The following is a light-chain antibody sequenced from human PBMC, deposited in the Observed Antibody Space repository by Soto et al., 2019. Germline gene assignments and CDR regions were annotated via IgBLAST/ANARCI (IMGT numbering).Light chain of an antibody. V-gene: IGKV3-20*01. J-gene: IGKJ1*01. CDR2: GAS. CDR1: QSVSSTY. CDR3: QQYGSSRWT. Sequence: EIVLTQSPDTLSLFPGERATLSCRASQSVSSTYLAWYQQKPGQAPRLLIFGASSRSTGIPDRFSGSGSGTDFTLTISRLEPEDFAVYYCQQYGSSRWTFGQGTKV.